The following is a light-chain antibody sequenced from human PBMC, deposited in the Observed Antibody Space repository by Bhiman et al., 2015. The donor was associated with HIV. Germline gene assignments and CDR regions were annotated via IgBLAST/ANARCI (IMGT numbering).Light chain of an antibody. CDR2: GNS. CDR3: AAWDDSLNGRV. Sequence: QPVLTQPPSVSGAPGQRVTISCTGSSSNIGAGYDVHWYQQLPGTAPKLLIYGNSNRPSGVPDRFSGSKSGTSASLAISGLQAEDEADYYCAAWDDSLNGRVFGGGTKVTVL. J-gene: IGLJ3*02. V-gene: IGLV1-50*01. CDR1: SSNIGAGYD.